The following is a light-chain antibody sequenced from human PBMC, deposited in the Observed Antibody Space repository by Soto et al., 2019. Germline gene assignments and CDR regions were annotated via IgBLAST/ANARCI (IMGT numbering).Light chain of an antibody. CDR2: DVS. V-gene: IGLV2-11*01. Sequence: QSVLTQPRSVSGSPGQSVTISCTGTSSDVGTYDFVSWYQQHPGKAPRLMIFDVSGRPSGVPDRFSGSKSGNTASLTISGLQAEDEADYYCCLHAVTFYVFGTGTKVTVL. J-gene: IGLJ1*01. CDR1: SSDVGTYDF. CDR3: CLHAVTFYV.